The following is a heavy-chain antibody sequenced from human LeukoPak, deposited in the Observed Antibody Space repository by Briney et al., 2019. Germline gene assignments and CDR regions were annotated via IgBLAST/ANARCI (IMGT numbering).Heavy chain of an antibody. CDR1: GFTFTKYW. CDR3: AREVWGPEY. Sequence: PGDSLRLSCAASGFTFTKYWMTWVRQAPGKGLEGVGNIKQDGSDKNYMDSVKGRFTVSRDNTKNSVYLQMSSLRAEDTAVYYCAREVWGPEYWGQGTLVTVSS. CDR2: IKQDGSDK. D-gene: IGHD1-14*01. J-gene: IGHJ4*02. V-gene: IGHV3-7*01.